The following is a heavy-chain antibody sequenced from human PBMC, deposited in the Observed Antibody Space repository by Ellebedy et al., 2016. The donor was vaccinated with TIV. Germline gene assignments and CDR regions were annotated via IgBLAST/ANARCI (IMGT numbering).Heavy chain of an antibody. Sequence: ASVKVSCXASGYTFASYGISWVRQAPGQGLEWMGWISAYNGNTDYAQKLQGRVTMTTDTSTSTAYMELRSLSSDDTAIYYCARCGLDLTGYYIDFDYWGQGTLVTVSA. V-gene: IGHV1-18*01. D-gene: IGHD3-9*01. CDR3: ARCGLDLTGYYIDFDY. CDR1: GYTFASYG. CDR2: ISAYNGNT. J-gene: IGHJ4*02.